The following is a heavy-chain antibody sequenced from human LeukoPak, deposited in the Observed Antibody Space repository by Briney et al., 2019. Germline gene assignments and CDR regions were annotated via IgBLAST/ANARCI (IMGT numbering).Heavy chain of an antibody. Sequence: GGSLRLSCAASGFTLSSYAMSWVRQAPGKGLEWEAAISYDGSNKKYADSVKGRFTISRDNSKNTLYLQMNSLRAEDTAVYYCARGVRIAVAGNIDYWGQGTLVTVSS. V-gene: IGHV3-30*04. CDR1: GFTLSSYA. J-gene: IGHJ4*02. CDR2: ISYDGSNK. D-gene: IGHD6-19*01. CDR3: ARGVRIAVAGNIDY.